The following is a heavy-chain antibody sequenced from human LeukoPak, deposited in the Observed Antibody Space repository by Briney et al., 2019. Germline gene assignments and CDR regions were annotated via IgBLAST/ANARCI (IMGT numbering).Heavy chain of an antibody. V-gene: IGHV4-59*01. D-gene: IGHD2-15*01. CDR2: IYYSGST. J-gene: IGHJ4*02. CDR3: AREYCSGGSCYPYYFDY. CDR1: GGSISSYY. Sequence: SETLSLTCTVSGGSISSYYWSWIRQPPGKGMGWIGYIYYSGSTNYNPSLKSRVTISVDTSKNQFSLKLSSVTAADTAVYYCAREYCSGGSCYPYYFDYWGQGTLVTVSS.